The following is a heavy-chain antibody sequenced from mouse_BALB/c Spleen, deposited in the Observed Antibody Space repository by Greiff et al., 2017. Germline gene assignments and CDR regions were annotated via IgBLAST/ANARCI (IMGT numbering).Heavy chain of an antibody. Sequence: EVQLQQSGPELVKPGASVKISCKASGYTFTDYNMHWVKQSHGKSLEWIGYIYPYNGGTGYNQKFKSKATLTVDNSSSTAYMELRSLTSEDSAVYYCARMDNDGYYGGAMDYWGQGTSVTVSS. D-gene: IGHD2-3*01. J-gene: IGHJ4*01. V-gene: IGHV1S29*02. CDR3: ARMDNDGYYGGAMDY. CDR1: GYTFTDYN. CDR2: IYPYNGGT.